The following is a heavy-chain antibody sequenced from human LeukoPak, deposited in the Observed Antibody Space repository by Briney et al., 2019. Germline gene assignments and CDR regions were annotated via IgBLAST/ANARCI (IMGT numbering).Heavy chain of an antibody. CDR3: ASEYCSGGNCYFDY. D-gene: IGHD2-15*01. Sequence: GESLKISCKGSEYSFATYWIGLVRQMPGQGPEWIGIILPGDSDTRYSPSFQGQVTISADKPISTAYLQWSSLKASDTAIYYCASEYCSGGNCYFDYWGQGTLVTVSS. CDR1: EYSFATYW. J-gene: IGHJ4*02. CDR2: ILPGDSDT. V-gene: IGHV5-51*04.